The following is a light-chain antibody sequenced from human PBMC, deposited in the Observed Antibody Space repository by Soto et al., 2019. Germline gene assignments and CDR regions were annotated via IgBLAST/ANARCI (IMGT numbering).Light chain of an antibody. Sequence: QSVLTQPASGYGSHGQSITISCTGNSSDVGGYNFVSWYQQHPGKAPKLMIYDVSNRPSGVSNRFSGSKSGNTASLTISGLQAEDEADYYCSSYTSSSTLYVFGTGTKVTVL. V-gene: IGLV2-14*01. CDR1: SSDVGGYNF. J-gene: IGLJ1*01. CDR2: DVS. CDR3: SSYTSSSTLYV.